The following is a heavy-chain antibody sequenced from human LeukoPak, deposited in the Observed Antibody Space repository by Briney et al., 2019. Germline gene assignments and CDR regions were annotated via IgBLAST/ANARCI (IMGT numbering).Heavy chain of an antibody. Sequence: PGGSLRLSCAASGFTFSSYWMSWVRQAPGRGLEWVATIKQNGNEKYYMDSVKGRFTISRDNSKNTLYLQMNSLRAEDTAVYYCAKDKRTYSSSWYFDYWGQGTLVTVSS. CDR2: IKQNGNEK. CDR3: AKDKRTYSSSWYFDY. J-gene: IGHJ4*02. D-gene: IGHD6-13*01. V-gene: IGHV3-7*01. CDR1: GFTFSSYW.